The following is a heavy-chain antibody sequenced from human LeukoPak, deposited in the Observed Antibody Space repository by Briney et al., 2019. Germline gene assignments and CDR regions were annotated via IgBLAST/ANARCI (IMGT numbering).Heavy chain of an antibody. D-gene: IGHD2-21*02. CDR1: GYTFTSYD. J-gene: IGHJ5*02. CDR2: MNPNSGNT. CDR3: ARGPIVVVTAILVSNWFDP. Sequence: ASVKVSCKASGYTFTSYDINWVRQATGQGLEWMGWMNPNSGNTGYAQKFQGRVTMTRDTSISTAYMELSRLRSDDTAVYYCARGPIVVVTAILVSNWFDPWGQGTLVTVSS. V-gene: IGHV1-8*01.